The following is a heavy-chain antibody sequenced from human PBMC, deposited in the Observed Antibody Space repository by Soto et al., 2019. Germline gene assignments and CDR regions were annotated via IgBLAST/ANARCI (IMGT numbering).Heavy chain of an antibody. CDR1: GFTFAKYS. CDR3: ARDLMPNDRGLGDLAY. V-gene: IGHV3-21*01. Sequence: AGGSLRLSCAASGFTFAKYSMNWVRQAPGKGLEWVSSIASNTGDRYYADSVRGRFTISRDNAKNSLSLQLSSLRDEDTAVYYCARDLMPNDRGLGDLAYWGQGVLVTVSS. J-gene: IGHJ4*02. CDR2: IASNTGDR. D-gene: IGHD3-22*01.